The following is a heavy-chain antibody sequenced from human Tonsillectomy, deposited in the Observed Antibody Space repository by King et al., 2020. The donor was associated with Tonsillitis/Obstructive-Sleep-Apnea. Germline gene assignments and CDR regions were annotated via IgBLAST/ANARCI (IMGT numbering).Heavy chain of an antibody. D-gene: IGHD1-26*01. V-gene: IGHV3-30*04. CDR2: LSYDGSNK. CDR1: GFTLTSYA. Sequence: VQLVESGGGVVQPGRSLRLSCAASGFTLTSYAMHWVRQAPGKGLEWVAVLSYDGSNKYYGDSVKGRFTISRDNSKNTLYLQMNSLRAEDTAVYYCARGRGSFSLDYWGQGTLVTVSS. J-gene: IGHJ4*02. CDR3: ARGRGSFSLDY.